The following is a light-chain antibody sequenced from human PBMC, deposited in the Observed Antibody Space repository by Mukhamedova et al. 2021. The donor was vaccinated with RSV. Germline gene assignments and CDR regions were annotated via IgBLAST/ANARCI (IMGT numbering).Light chain of an antibody. V-gene: IGKV1-39*01. CDR3: QQSYSTPLT. CDR2: TAS. Sequence: WYQRRVHGGAPKLLIYTASTLQSGVPSRFSGSGSGTDFTLTITSLQAEGFATYYCQQSYSTPLTFGGGTKVDIK. J-gene: IGKJ4*01.